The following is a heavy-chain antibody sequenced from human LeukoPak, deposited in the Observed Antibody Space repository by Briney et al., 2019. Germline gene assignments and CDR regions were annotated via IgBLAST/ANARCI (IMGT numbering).Heavy chain of an antibody. CDR2: IYHGGGT. D-gene: IGHD2-15*01. J-gene: IGHJ4*02. V-gene: IGHV4-34*01. Sequence: NASETLSLTCAVFGGSFSPYYWSWIRQPPGKGLEWIGDIYHGGGTHYNPSLKSRVTISIDTSKNQFSLNLSSVTAADTAVHYCARGRISLDYWGQGTLVIVSS. CDR1: GGSFSPYY. CDR3: ARGRISLDY.